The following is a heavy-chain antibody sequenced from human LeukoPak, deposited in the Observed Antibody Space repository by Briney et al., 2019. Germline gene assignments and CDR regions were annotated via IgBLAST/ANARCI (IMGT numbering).Heavy chain of an antibody. CDR2: IYYSGST. Sequence: KASETLSLTCTVSGGSISSYYWSWIRQPPGKGLEWIGYIYYSGSTYYNPSLKSRVTISVDTSKNQFSLKLSSVTAADTAVYYCARYHSTIFHAFDIWGQGTMVTVSS. V-gene: IGHV4-59*01. J-gene: IGHJ3*02. CDR3: ARYHSTIFHAFDI. D-gene: IGHD3-9*01. CDR1: GGSISSYY.